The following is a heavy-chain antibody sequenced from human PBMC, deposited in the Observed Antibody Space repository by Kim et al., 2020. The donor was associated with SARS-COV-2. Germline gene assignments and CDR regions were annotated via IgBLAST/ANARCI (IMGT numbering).Heavy chain of an antibody. CDR1: GFTFGDYA. CDR3: TRDLAGVCSSTSCYPSGAFDI. J-gene: IGHJ3*02. D-gene: IGHD2-2*01. CDR2: IRSKAYGGTT. V-gene: IGHV3-49*03. Sequence: GGSLRLSCTASGFTFGDYAMSWFRQAPGKGLEWVGFIRSKAYGGTTEYAASVKGRFTISRDDSKSIAYLQMNSLKTEDTAVYYCTRDLAGVCSSTSCYPSGAFDIWGQGTMVTVSS.